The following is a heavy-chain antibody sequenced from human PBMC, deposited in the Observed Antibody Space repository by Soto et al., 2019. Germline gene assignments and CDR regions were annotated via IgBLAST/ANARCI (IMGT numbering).Heavy chain of an antibody. J-gene: IGHJ6*02. D-gene: IGHD1-20*01. CDR1: GFTFSRYG. CDR3: ARDGYNGNDLRSMDV. Sequence: QVQLVESGGCVVQPGTSLRLSCAASGFTFSRYGIHWVRQAPGKGLEWVAIIWYDGSKQYYAESVKGRFTIARDNSKNTLSLQMDRLRAEDTAIYYCARDGYNGNDLRSMDVWGQGTTVTVSS. V-gene: IGHV3-33*01. CDR2: IWYDGSKQ.